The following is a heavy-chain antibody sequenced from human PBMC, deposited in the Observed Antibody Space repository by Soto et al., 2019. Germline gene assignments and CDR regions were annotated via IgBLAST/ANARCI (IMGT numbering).Heavy chain of an antibody. V-gene: IGHV1-3*01. CDR2: INAGNGNT. Sequence: GASVKVSCKASGYTFTSYAMHWVRQAPGQRLEWMGWINAGNGNTKYSQKFQGRVTITTDTSTTTAYMELRSLRSDDTAVYYCARDPYHVLMVNAPNLYGMDVWGQGTTVTVSS. D-gene: IGHD2-8*01. J-gene: IGHJ6*02. CDR3: ARDPYHVLMVNAPNLYGMDV. CDR1: GYTFTSYA.